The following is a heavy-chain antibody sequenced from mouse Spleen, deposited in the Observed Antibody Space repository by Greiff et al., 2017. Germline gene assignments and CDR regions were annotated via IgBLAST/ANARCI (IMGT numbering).Heavy chain of an antibody. Sequence: EVKVEESGGGLVKPGGSLKLSCAASGFTFSDYYMYWVRQTPEKRLEWVATISDGGSYTYYPDSVKGRFTISRDNAKNNLYLQMSSLKSEDTAMYYCARGGYSYAMDYWGQGTSVTVSS. CDR2: ISDGGSYT. D-gene: IGHD2-14*01. CDR1: GFTFSDYY. CDR3: ARGGYSYAMDY. V-gene: IGHV5-4*02. J-gene: IGHJ4*01.